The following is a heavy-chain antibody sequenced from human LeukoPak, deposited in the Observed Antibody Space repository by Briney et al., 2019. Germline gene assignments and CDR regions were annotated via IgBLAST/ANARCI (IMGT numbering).Heavy chain of an antibody. CDR2: IDYSRSA. Sequence: KPSEPLSLLCTVSGRPHRSYHWSWIPHPPGKGLERIGYIDYSRSANYSPSLKSRVTISGDSSKNQFSLKLSSVTAADAGVYYCASSLQYAFDIWGQGTMVTVSS. V-gene: IGHV4-59*01. CDR3: ASSLQYAFDI. J-gene: IGHJ3*02. D-gene: IGHD4-11*01. CDR1: GRPHRSYH.